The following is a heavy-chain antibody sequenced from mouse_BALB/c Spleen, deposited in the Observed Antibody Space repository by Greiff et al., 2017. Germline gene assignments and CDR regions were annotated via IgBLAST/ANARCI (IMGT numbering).Heavy chain of an antibody. V-gene: IGHV1-14*01. CDR3: TRDYGNYETWFAY. Sequence: SGPELVKPGASVKMSCKASGYTFTSYVMHWVKQKPGQGLEWIGYINPYNDGTKYNEKFKGKATLTSDKSSSTAYMELSSLTSEDSAVYYCTRDYGNYETWFAYWGQGTLVTVSA. CDR2: INPYNDGT. D-gene: IGHD2-1*01. CDR1: GYTFTSYV. J-gene: IGHJ3*01.